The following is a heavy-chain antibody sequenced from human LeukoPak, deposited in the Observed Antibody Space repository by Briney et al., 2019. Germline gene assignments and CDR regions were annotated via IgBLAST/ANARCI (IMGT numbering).Heavy chain of an antibody. J-gene: IGHJ6*02. CDR2: IYYSGSP. CDR3: ARAPTLKPYYYYGMDV. Sequence: SETLSLTCTVSGGSISSGGYYWSWIRQHPGKGLEWIGYIYYSGSPYYNPSLKSRVTISVDTSKNQFSLKLSSVTAADTAVYYCARAPTLKPYYYYGMDVWGQGTTVTVSS. V-gene: IGHV4-31*03. CDR1: GGSISSGGYY.